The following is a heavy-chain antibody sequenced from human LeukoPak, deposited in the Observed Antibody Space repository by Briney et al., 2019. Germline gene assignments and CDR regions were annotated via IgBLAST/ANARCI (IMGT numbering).Heavy chain of an antibody. CDR3: AKDGDIVVVPAASGIDY. J-gene: IGHJ4*02. D-gene: IGHD2-2*01. V-gene: IGHV3-30*18. CDR1: GFTFSSYG. Sequence: GGSLRLSCAASGFTFSSYGMHWVRQAPGKGLEWVAVISYDGSNKHYADSVKGRFTISRDNSKNTLYLQMNSLRAEDTAVYYCAKDGDIVVVPAASGIDYWGQGTLVTVSS. CDR2: ISYDGSNK.